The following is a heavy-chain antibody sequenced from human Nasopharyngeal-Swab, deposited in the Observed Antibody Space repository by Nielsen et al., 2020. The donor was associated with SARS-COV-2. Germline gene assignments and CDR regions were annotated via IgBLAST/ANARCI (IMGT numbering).Heavy chain of an antibody. CDR3: ATDYYDSSGAHGVFDY. V-gene: IGHV3-11*01. D-gene: IGHD3-22*01. J-gene: IGHJ4*02. CDR2: ISSSGSTI. CDR1: GFTFSDYY. Sequence: GGSLRLSCAASGFTFSDYYMSWIRQAPGKGLEWVSYISSSGSTIYYAASVKGRFTISRDNAKNSLYLQMNSLRAEDTAVYYCATDYYDSSGAHGVFDYWGQGTLVTVSS.